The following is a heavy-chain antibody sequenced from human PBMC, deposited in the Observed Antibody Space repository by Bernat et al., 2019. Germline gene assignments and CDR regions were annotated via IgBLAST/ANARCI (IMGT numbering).Heavy chain of an antibody. CDR1: GFTFSSYA. V-gene: IGHV3-30-3*01. CDR2: ISYDGSNK. J-gene: IGHJ5*02. D-gene: IGHD5-18*01. CDR3: ARDRDVRGYSYGSEPDFDP. Sequence: QVQLVESGGGVVQPGRSLRLSCAASGFTFSSYAMHWVRQAPGKGLEWVAVISYDGSNKYYADSVKGRFTISRDNSKNTLYLQMNSLRAEDTAVYYCARDRDVRGYSYGSEPDFDPWGQGTLVTVSS.